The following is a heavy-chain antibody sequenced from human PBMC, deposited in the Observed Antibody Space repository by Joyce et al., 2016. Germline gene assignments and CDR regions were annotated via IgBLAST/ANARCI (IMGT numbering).Heavy chain of an antibody. CDR1: GGNFYDYT. CDR3: TRGRIEYSKTFNAYDI. J-gene: IGHJ3*02. Sequence: VQLVQSGAEVKKPGSSVKVSCKVSGGNFYDYTITWVRQAPGQGLEWMGWIIPIVVVANYARKFRGRVALTADKSKATAYLELNSLRLDDTAMFFCTRGRIEYSKTFNAYDIWGQGTMVTVSS. CDR2: IIPIVVVA. V-gene: IGHV1-69*04. D-gene: IGHD2/OR15-2a*01.